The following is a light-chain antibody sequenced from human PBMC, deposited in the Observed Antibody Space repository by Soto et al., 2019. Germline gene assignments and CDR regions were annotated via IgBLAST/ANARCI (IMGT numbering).Light chain of an antibody. CDR3: AAWDDSLSGHVV. V-gene: IGLV1-47*01. J-gene: IGLJ2*01. Sequence: QSVLTQPPSASGTPGQKVTISCSGSSSNIGTNYVYWYQQVPGTAPKVLIYRDNQRPSGVPDRFSGSKSGTSASLAISGLRSEDEADYYCAAWDDSLSGHVVFGGGTKVTVL. CDR2: RDN. CDR1: SSNIGTNY.